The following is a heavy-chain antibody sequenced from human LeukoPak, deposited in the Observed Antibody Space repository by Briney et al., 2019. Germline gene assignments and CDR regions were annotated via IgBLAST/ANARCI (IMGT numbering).Heavy chain of an antibody. D-gene: IGHD1-26*01. CDR2: ISSSSSYI. Sequence: GGSLRLSCAASGFTFSSYSMNWVRQAPGKGLEWVSSISSSSSYIYYADSVKGRFTISRDNAKNSLYLQMNGLRAEDTAVYYCARDFLEWELLSAFDIWGQGTMVTVSS. J-gene: IGHJ3*02. CDR3: ARDFLEWELLSAFDI. CDR1: GFTFSSYS. V-gene: IGHV3-21*01.